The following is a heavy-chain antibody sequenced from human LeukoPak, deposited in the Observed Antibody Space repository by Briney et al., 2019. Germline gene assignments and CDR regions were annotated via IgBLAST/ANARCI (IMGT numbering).Heavy chain of an antibody. J-gene: IGHJ6*02. CDR1: GFTFSSYG. V-gene: IGHV3-30*18. Sequence: GRSLRLSCAASGFTFSSYGMHWVRQAPGEGLEWVAVISHDGSNKYYADSVKGRFAISRDNSKNTLYLQMNSLRAEDTAVYYCAKDHISGLYYYYYYGMDVWGQGTTVTVSS. CDR3: AKDHISGLYYYYYYGMDV. D-gene: IGHD3-10*01. CDR2: ISHDGSNK.